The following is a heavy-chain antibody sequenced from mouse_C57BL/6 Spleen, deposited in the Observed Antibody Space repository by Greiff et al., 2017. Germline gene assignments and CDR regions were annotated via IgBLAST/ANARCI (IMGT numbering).Heavy chain of an antibody. V-gene: IGHV1-15*01. J-gene: IGHJ4*01. Sequence: QVQLQQPGAELVMPGASVTLSCKASGYTFTDYEMHWVKQTPVHGLEWIGAIDPEAGGTDYNQKFKGKAILTADKSSSTSYMELRSLTSEDSAVYYCTRRATDYWGQGTSVTVSS. CDR3: TRRATDY. CDR2: IDPEAGGT. CDR1: GYTFTDYE.